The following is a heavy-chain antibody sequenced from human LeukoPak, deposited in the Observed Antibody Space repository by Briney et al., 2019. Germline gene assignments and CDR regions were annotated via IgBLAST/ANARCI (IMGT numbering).Heavy chain of an antibody. D-gene: IGHD2-2*01. J-gene: IGHJ4*02. CDR3: ARDHAGIVLPAAVGAH. CDR2: IRGGSDFI. Sequence: GGSLRLSCAASGVIFRDYSMTWVRQAPGKGLEWVSSIRGGSDFIYHADSVKGRFTVSRDNAKNSPYLQMNSLRAEDTAVYYCARDHAGIVLPAAVGAHWGQGTLVTVSS. CDR1: GVIFRDYS. V-gene: IGHV3-21*01.